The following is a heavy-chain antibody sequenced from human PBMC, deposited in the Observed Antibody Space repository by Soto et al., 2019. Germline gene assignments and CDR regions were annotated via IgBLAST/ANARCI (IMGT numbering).Heavy chain of an antibody. J-gene: IGHJ4*02. CDR2: IWYDGSNK. CDR3: AKAGYGYDYVWGSYLFDY. D-gene: IGHD3-16*02. CDR1: GFTFSSYG. Sequence: GGSLRLSCAASGFTFSSYGMHWVRQAPGKGLEWVAVIWYDGSNKYYADSVKGRFTISRDNSKNTLYLQMNSLRAEDTAVYYCAKAGYGYDYVWGSYLFDYWGQGTLVTVSS. V-gene: IGHV3-30*02.